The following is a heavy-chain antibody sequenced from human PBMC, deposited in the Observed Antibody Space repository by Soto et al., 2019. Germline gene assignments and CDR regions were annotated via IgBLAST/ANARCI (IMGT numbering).Heavy chain of an antibody. CDR3: AKARAVRLEVCDS. J-gene: IGHJ4*02. D-gene: IGHD6-19*01. V-gene: IGHV1-2*02. CDR2: INAHSGGT. Sequence: ASVKVSCKASGFSFTGYYIHWLRQAPGQGLEWMGWINAHSGGTEYAQYLQDRVAWTRDTSISTAYMELTRLRSDDTAIYYCAKARAVRLEVCDSWGQGALVTVSS. CDR1: GFSFTGYY.